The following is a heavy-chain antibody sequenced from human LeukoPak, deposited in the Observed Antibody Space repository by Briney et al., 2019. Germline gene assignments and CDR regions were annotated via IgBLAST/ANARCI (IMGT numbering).Heavy chain of an antibody. Sequence: PSETLSLTCAVYGWSFSGYYWSWIRQPPGKGLEWIGEINHSGSTNYNPSLKSRVTISVDTSKNQFSLKLSSVTAADTAVYYCARGAYSRSWYEFQKAYFDYWGQGTLVTVSS. V-gene: IGHV4-34*01. CDR2: INHSGST. D-gene: IGHD6-13*01. CDR1: GWSFSGYY. J-gene: IGHJ4*02. CDR3: ARGAYSRSWYEFQKAYFDY.